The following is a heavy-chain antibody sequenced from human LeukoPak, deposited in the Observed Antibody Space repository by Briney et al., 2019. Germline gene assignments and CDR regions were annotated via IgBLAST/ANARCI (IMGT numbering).Heavy chain of an antibody. CDR2: IRDSGEA. J-gene: IGHJ5*02. CDR1: GFRVSDYY. Sequence: PGGSLRLSCAVSGFRVSDYYMSRVRQAPGKGLEWVGLIRDSGEAFYADFVRGRFAISRDESENTLYLQMNSLRVEDTAVYFCARDRAALQDWVEFDPWGQGTPVIVSS. D-gene: IGHD3/OR15-3a*01. V-gene: IGHV3-66*03. CDR3: ARDRAALQDWVEFDP.